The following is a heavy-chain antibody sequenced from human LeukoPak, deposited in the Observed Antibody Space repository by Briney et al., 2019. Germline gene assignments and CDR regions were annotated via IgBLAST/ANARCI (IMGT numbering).Heavy chain of an antibody. CDR3: ARGSGIIRGIDE. D-gene: IGHD6-25*01. V-gene: IGHV3-74*01. J-gene: IGHJ4*02. Sequence: SGGSLRLSCAASGFTFSSHWMHWVRQAPGKGLVWVSRIKDDGSHTNYADSVKGRFTISRDNAKNTLSLQMNSLRAEDTAVYYCARGSGIIRGIDEWGQGTLVTVSS. CDR1: GFTFSSHW. CDR2: IKDDGSHT.